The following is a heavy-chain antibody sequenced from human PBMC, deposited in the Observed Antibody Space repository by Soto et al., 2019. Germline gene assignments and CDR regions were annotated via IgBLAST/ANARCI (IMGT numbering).Heavy chain of an antibody. J-gene: IGHJ4*02. CDR2: ISYDGSNK. CDR3: AICSGYYDSSGYYNYYLDY. V-gene: IGHV3-30-3*01. D-gene: IGHD3-22*01. Sequence: PGGSLRLSCAASGFTFSSYAMHWVRQAPGKGLEWVAVISYDGSNKYYADSVKGRFTISRDNSKNTLYLQMNSLRAEDTAVYYCAICSGYYDSSGYYNYYLDYWGQGTLVTISS. CDR1: GFTFSSYA.